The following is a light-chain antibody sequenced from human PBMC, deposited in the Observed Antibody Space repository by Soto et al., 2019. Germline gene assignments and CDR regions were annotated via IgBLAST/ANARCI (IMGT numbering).Light chain of an antibody. V-gene: IGKV3-20*01. Sequence: EIVLTQSPGTLSLSPGERATLSCRASQSINSRYLAWYQQKPGQAPRLLIYGASSRATGIPDRFSGSGSGTDFTLPISRLEPEDFAVYYCQQFGSSPGFTFGRGTKVDIK. CDR1: QSINSRY. J-gene: IGKJ3*01. CDR2: GAS. CDR3: QQFGSSPGFT.